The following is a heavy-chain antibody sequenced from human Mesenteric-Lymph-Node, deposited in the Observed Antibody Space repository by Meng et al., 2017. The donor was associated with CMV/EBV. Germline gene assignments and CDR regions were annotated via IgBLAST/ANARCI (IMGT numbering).Heavy chain of an antibody. CDR2: IYYGGST. J-gene: IGHJ5*02. Sequence: GSLRLSCTVSGGSISSSSYYWGWIRQPPGKGLEWIGSIYYGGSTYYNPSLKSRVTISVDTSKNQFSLKLSSVTAADTAVYYCARDLGYDFWSGFDPWGQGTLVTVSS. CDR3: ARDLGYDFWSGFDP. D-gene: IGHD3-3*01. CDR1: GGSISSSSYY. V-gene: IGHV4-39*07.